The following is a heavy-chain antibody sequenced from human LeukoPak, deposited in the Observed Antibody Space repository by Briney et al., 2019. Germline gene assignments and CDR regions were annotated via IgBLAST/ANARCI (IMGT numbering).Heavy chain of an antibody. D-gene: IGHD5-18*01. CDR2: INHSGST. V-gene: IGHV4-34*01. J-gene: IGHJ4*02. CDR3: ARGEYSYGYLFDY. Sequence: SETLSLTCAVYGGSFSGYYWSWIRRPPGKGLEWIGEINHSGSTNYNPSLKSRVTISVDTSKNQFSLKLSSVTAADTAVYYCARGEYSYGYLFDYWGQGTLVTVSS. CDR1: GGSFSGYY.